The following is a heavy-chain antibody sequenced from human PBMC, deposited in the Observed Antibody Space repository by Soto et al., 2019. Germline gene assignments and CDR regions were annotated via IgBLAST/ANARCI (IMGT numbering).Heavy chain of an antibody. CDR3: ATDSPSGWRFFDY. Sequence: ASVKVSCKVSGYSLTELSMHWVRQAPGKGLEWMGGFDPEDGETIYAQKFQGRVTMTEDTSTDTAYMELSSLRSEDTAVYYCATDSPSGWRFFDYWGQGTLVTVSS. V-gene: IGHV1-24*01. D-gene: IGHD6-19*01. J-gene: IGHJ4*02. CDR1: GYSLTELS. CDR2: FDPEDGET.